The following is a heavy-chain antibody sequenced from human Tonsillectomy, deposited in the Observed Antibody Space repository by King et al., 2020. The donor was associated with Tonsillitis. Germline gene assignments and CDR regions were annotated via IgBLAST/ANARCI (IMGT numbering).Heavy chain of an antibody. Sequence: QLVQSGAEVKKPGASVKVSCKVSGHTLTELYMVWVRQAPGKGLEWMGTFDPEDGETIYAQKFRGRVTLTEDTSTDTAYMELSSLASDDTAVYYCARGTLASACSWYFDYWGQGTLVTVSS. CDR3: ARGTLASACSWYFDY. J-gene: IGHJ4*02. V-gene: IGHV1-24*01. CDR2: FDPEDGET. CDR1: GHTLTELY. D-gene: IGHD6-13*01.